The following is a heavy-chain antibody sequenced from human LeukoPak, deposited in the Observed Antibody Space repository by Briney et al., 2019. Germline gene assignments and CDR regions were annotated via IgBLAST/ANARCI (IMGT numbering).Heavy chain of an antibody. CDR1: GFTFSSYS. J-gene: IGHJ6*03. CDR2: ISSSNSTI. D-gene: IGHD3-3*01. Sequence: PGGSLRLSCAASGFTFSSYSMNWVRQAPGKGLEWVSYISSSNSTIYYADSVKGRFTITRDNAKNSLSLQMNSLRAEDTAVYYCARDGTVLRFLEWFYYMDVWGKGTTVTVSS. CDR3: ARDGTVLRFLEWFYYMDV. V-gene: IGHV3-48*01.